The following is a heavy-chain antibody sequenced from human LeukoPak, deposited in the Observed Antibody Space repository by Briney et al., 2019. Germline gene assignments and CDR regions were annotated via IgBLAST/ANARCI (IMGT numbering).Heavy chain of an antibody. V-gene: IGHV4-59*01. CDR2: IYYSGST. CDR1: GGSFSGDY. Sequence: SETLSLTCAVYGGSFSGDYWSWIRQAPGKGLEWIAYIYYSGSTNYNPSLKSRVTISVDTSKNQFSLKLTSVTATDTAVYCCARDRGSGGGFDYWGQGTLVTVSS. D-gene: IGHD3-10*01. CDR3: ARDRGSGGGFDY. J-gene: IGHJ4*02.